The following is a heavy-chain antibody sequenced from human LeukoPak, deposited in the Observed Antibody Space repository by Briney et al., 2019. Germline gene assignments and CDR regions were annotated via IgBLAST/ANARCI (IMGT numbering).Heavy chain of an antibody. V-gene: IGHV3-33*01. J-gene: IGHJ6*02. CDR2: IWYDGSNK. D-gene: IGHD2-2*01. CDR3: ARDCSSTSCYPYYGMDV. CDR1: GFTFSSYG. Sequence: GGSLRLSCAASGFTFSSYGMHWVRQAPGKGLEWVAVIWYDGSNKYYADSVKGRFTISRDNSKNTLYLQLNSLRAEDTAVYYCARDCSSTSCYPYYGMDVWGQGTTVTVSS.